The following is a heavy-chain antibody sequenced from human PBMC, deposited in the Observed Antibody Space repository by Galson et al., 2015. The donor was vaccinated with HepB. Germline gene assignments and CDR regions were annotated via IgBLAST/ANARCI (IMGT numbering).Heavy chain of an antibody. CDR2: TYYRSKWYN. Sequence: CAISGDSVSSHSAAWNWIRQSPSRGLEWLGRTYYRSKWYNDYAVSVKSRITINPDTSKNQFSLQLNSVTPEDTAVYYCARSPELGLDDAFDIWGQGTMVTVSS. J-gene: IGHJ3*02. V-gene: IGHV6-1*01. D-gene: IGHD1-7*01. CDR3: ARSPELGLDDAFDI. CDR1: GDSVSSHSAA.